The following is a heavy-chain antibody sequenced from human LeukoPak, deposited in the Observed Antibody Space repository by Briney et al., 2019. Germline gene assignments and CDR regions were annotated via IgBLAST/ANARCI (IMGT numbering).Heavy chain of an antibody. D-gene: IGHD1-26*01. Sequence: GGSLRLSCAASGFTFSGSAMHWVRQASGKGLEWVGRIRSKANSYATAYAASVKGRFTISRDDSKNTAYLQMNSLKTEDTAVYYCTRPVGNGGSYLEGYYYYGMDVWGQGTTVTVSS. CDR3: TRPVGNGGSYLEGYYYYGMDV. CDR1: GFTFSGSA. CDR2: IRSKANSYAT. V-gene: IGHV3-73*01. J-gene: IGHJ6*02.